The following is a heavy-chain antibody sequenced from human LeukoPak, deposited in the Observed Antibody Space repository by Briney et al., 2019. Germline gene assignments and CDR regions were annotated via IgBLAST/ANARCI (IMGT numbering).Heavy chain of an antibody. V-gene: IGHV3-7*01. CDR1: GFTFSRYW. Sequence: GGSLRLSCAASGFTFSRYWMNWVRQAPGKGLECVANIKEDGSETYYVDSVKGRFTISRDNAKNSLYLQMNSLRAEDTAAYYCARDWLAGNPYHAFDLWSKGTMVTVSS. CDR3: ARDWLAGNPYHAFDL. CDR2: IKEDGSET. D-gene: IGHD3-22*01. J-gene: IGHJ3*01.